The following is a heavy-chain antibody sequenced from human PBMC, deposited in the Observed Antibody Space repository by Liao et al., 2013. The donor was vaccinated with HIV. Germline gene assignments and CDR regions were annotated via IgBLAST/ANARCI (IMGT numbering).Heavy chain of an antibody. CDR2: INYSGST. D-gene: IGHD6-13*01. V-gene: IGHV4-34*02. Sequence: QVQLQQWGAGLLKPSETLSLTCAVYGGSFSAYYWSWIRQPPGKGLEWIGEINYSGSTKYNPSLKSRVTTSVDTSKNQFSLKLSSVTAADTAVYYCARGPFGLSQLVGGYYFDYWGQGTLVTVSS. CDR1: GGSFSAYY. CDR3: ARGPFGLSQLVGGYYFDY. J-gene: IGHJ4*02.